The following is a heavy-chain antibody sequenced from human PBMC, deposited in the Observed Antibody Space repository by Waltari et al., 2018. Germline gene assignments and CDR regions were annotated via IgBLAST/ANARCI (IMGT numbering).Heavy chain of an antibody. V-gene: IGHV4-39*07. CDR1: GDSVRSGPYF. Sequence: QLQLQESGPRLVKPAETLSLPCTVSGDSVRSGPYFWAWLRQPPGKGLEWLGSMFYSGTTYHNSSLKSRVTISVDTSKNQVSLQLKSVTAADTAVYFCARDRSGTINSFDPWGRGTLVTVSS. J-gene: IGHJ5*02. D-gene: IGHD1-26*01. CDR3: ARDRSGTINSFDP. CDR2: MFYSGTT.